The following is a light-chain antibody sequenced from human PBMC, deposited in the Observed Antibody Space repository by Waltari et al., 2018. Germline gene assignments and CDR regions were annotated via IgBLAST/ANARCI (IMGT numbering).Light chain of an antibody. CDR2: AAA. CDR1: QDINTW. Sequence: DIQMTQSPSSVSGSVGDRVTITCRASQDINTWVGWDQQKPGKAPKVRIHAAATLQSGVPSRLRGSGSGTDFNFTINSLQPEDSATYYCQQGRNFPWTFGQGTKV. J-gene: IGKJ1*01. CDR3: QQGRNFPWT. V-gene: IGKV1-12*01.